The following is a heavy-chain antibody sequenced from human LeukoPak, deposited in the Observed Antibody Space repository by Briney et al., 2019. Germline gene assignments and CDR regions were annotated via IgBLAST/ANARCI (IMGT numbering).Heavy chain of an antibody. J-gene: IGHJ4*02. D-gene: IGHD6-19*01. V-gene: IGHV1-8*01. Sequence: ASVKVSCKPSGYTFTSCDINWVRQATGQGLEWMGWMNTNNCTTCYGESFQVRSTMTRNISIGKAYMQLSNLTSEDTSIYYCTRASSGRRDNWGQGTLVTVSA. CDR2: MNTNNCTT. CDR3: TRASSGRRDN. CDR1: GYTFTSCD.